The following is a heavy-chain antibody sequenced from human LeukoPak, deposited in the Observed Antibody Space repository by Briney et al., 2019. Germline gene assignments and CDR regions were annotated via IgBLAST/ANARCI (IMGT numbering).Heavy chain of an antibody. CDR1: GFTFSSYE. Sequence: GGSLRLSCAASGFTFSSYEMNWVRQAPGKGLEWVSYISSSGSTIYYADSVKGRFTISRDNAKNSLYLQMNSLRAEDTAVYYCARAIAIGNDAFDIWGQGTMVTVSS. J-gene: IGHJ3*02. CDR3: ARAIAIGNDAFDI. CDR2: ISSSGSTI. V-gene: IGHV3-48*03. D-gene: IGHD3-16*02.